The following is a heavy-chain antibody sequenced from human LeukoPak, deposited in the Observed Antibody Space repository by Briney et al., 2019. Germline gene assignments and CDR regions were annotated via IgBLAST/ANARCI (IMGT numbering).Heavy chain of an antibody. Sequence: SETLSLTCTVSGGSISSSSYYWGWIRQPPGKGLEWIGSIYYSGSTYYNPSLKSRVTISVDTSKNQFSLKLSSVTAADTAVYYCARQGYCSSTNCLIRWFDPWGQGTLVTVSS. J-gene: IGHJ5*02. CDR1: GGSISSSSYY. CDR2: IYYSGST. V-gene: IGHV4-39*01. CDR3: ARQGYCSSTNCLIRWFDP. D-gene: IGHD2-2*01.